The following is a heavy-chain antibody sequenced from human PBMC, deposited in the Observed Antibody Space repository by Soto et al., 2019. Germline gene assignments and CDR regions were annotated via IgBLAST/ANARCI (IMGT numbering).Heavy chain of an antibody. Sequence: VASVKVSCKASGYTFTRYGISWVRQAPGQGLEWMGWINVYNGNTNYAQKFQGRVTMTTDTSTSTAYMELRSLRSDDTAVYYCARDFLVLLWFGEAYPGWFDPWGQGTLVTVSS. CDR2: INVYNGNT. V-gene: IGHV1-18*04. CDR1: GYTFTRYG. D-gene: IGHD3-10*01. J-gene: IGHJ5*02. CDR3: ARDFLVLLWFGEAYPGWFDP.